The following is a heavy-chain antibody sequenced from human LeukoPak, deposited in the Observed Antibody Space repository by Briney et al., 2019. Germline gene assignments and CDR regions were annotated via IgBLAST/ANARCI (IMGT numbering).Heavy chain of an antibody. V-gene: IGHV4-59*01. D-gene: IGHD3-3*01. J-gene: IGHJ6*02. CDR1: GGSISSYY. CDR3: AMTSTIFGGHYYYGMDV. Sequence: PSETLSLTCTVSGGSISSYYWSWIRQPPGKGLEWIGYIYYSGSTNYNPSLKSRVTISVDTSKNQFSLKLSSVTAADTAVYYCAMTSTIFGGHYYYGMDVWGQVTTVT. CDR2: IYYSGST.